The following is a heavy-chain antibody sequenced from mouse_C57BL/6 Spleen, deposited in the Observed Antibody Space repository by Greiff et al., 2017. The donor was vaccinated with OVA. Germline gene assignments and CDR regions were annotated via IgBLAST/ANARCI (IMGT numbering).Heavy chain of an antibody. CDR3: ARGPRTGTRYYFDY. CDR2: IDPSDSYT. Sequence: VQLQQPGAELVMPGASVKLSCKASGYTFTSYWMHWVKQRPGQGLEWIGEIDPSDSYTNYNQKFKGKSTLTVDKSSSTAYMQLSSLTSEDSAVYDCARGPRTGTRYYFDYWGQGTTLTVSS. J-gene: IGHJ2*01. D-gene: IGHD4-1*01. CDR1: GYTFTSYW. V-gene: IGHV1-69*01.